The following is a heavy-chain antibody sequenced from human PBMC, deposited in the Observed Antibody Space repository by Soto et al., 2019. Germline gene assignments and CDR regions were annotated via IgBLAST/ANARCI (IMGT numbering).Heavy chain of an antibody. CDR3: ARRFRFQFGGLLHCFYP. CDR2: IYYSGST. D-gene: IGHD3-10*01. CDR1: GGSISSSSYY. Sequence: SETLSLTCTVSGGSISSSSYYWGWIRQPPGKGLEWIGSIYYSGSTYYNPSLKSRVTISVDTSKNQFSLKLSSVTAADTAVYSCARRFRFQFGGLLHCFYPWGKAPLVTVFS. V-gene: IGHV4-39*01. J-gene: IGHJ5*02.